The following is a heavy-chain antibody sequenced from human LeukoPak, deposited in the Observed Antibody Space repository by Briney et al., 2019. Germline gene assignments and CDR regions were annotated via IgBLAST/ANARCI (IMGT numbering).Heavy chain of an antibody. V-gene: IGHV3-30*04. Sequence: GGSLRLSCAASTFALSRYAMHWVRQAPGRGLEWVGVISYDGSDKFYADSVKGRFTISRDNSKDTLYLQMNSLRPEDTAVYYCARGGTEIYYYYYGMDVWGRGTTVTVSS. CDR1: TFALSRYA. J-gene: IGHJ6*02. CDR3: ARGGTEIYYYYYGMDV. D-gene: IGHD5-24*01. CDR2: ISYDGSDK.